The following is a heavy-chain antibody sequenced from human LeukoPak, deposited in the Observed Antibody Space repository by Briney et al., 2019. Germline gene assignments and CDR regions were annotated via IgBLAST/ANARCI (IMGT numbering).Heavy chain of an antibody. CDR1: GYTFTGKY. Sequence: ASVKVSCKASGYTFTGKYMHWVRQATGQGLEWMGWINADGGGTRYPQKFQGRVTMTRDTSITTAYMELYSLTSDDTAVYFCAPDSVVVRNSMNAFDIWGQGTMVTVSS. J-gene: IGHJ3*02. CDR2: INADGGGT. V-gene: IGHV1-2*02. D-gene: IGHD2-2*01. CDR3: APDSVVVRNSMNAFDI.